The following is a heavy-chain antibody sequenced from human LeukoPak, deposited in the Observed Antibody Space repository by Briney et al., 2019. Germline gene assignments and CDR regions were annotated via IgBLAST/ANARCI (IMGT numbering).Heavy chain of an antibody. J-gene: IGHJ6*03. CDR2: INHRGST. V-gene: IGHV4-34*01. D-gene: IGHD6-19*01. CDR1: GGAFTTSW. Sequence: SETLSLTCAVYGGAFTTSWWSWIPQAPGKGLEGSGEINHRGSTNYNPSLKSRVTISLDTPNSQFSLSLSFLTAADTAMYYCQGVPLGYSSGWTSDYSYMDVWGKGTPVTVS. CDR3: QGVPLGYSSGWTSDYSYMDV.